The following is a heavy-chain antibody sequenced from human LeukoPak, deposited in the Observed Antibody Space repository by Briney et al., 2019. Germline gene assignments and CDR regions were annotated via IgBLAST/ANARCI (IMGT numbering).Heavy chain of an antibody. D-gene: IGHD3-16*01. CDR1: GFTFSSYT. V-gene: IGHV3-21*01. J-gene: IGHJ5*01. CDR3: ARGQGGFDS. Sequence: GGSLRLSCAASGFTFSSYTMNWVRQTPGKGLERVSSISAGSNYIFYVDSVKGRFTISRDNAKSSVYLQMNSLRADDTAVYYCARGQGGFDSWGQGTLVTVSS. CDR2: ISAGSNYI.